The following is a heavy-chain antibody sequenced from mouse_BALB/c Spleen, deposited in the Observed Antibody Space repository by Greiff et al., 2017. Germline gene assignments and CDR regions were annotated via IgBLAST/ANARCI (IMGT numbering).Heavy chain of an antibody. CDR1: GFSLTSYG. D-gene: IGHD1-1*01. J-gene: IGHJ4*01. CDR2: LWSGGST. V-gene: IGHV2-5-1*01. CDR3: AKRDYGSSPYAMDD. Sequence: QVQLKESGPSLVQPSQSLSITCTVSGFSLTSYGVPWVRQSPGKGLEWLGVLWSGGSTDYNAAFMSRLSITKDNSKSQVCFKMNSLQADDPDIYYSAKRDYGSSPYAMDDWGQGTSVTVSS.